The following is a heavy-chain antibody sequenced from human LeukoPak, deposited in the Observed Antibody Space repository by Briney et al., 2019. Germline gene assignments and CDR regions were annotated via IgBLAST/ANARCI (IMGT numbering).Heavy chain of an antibody. J-gene: IGHJ4*02. V-gene: IGHV4-4*07. Sequence: SETLSLTCTVPGGSISSYYWSWIRQPAGKGLEWIGRIYTSGSTDYNPSLKSRVTMSLDTSKNQFSLKLSSVTAADTAVYYCARTVSSGWGPKFDYWGQGTLVTVSS. CDR3: ARTVSSGWGPKFDY. D-gene: IGHD6-19*01. CDR1: GGSISSYY. CDR2: IYTSGST.